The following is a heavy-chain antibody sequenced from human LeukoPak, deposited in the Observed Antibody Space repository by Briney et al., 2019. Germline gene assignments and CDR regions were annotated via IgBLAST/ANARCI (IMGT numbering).Heavy chain of an antibody. D-gene: IGHD6-6*01. CDR1: GYSISSGYY. V-gene: IGHV4-38-2*02. CDR3: AREAARRGYYYYMDV. CDR2: IYHSEVT. J-gene: IGHJ6*03. Sequence: SETLSLTCTVSGYSISSGYYWGWIRQPPGKGLEWIGNIYHSEVTYHNPSLKSRVTISVDTSKNQFSLKLSSVTAADTAVYYCAREAARRGYYYYMDVWGKGTTVTVSS.